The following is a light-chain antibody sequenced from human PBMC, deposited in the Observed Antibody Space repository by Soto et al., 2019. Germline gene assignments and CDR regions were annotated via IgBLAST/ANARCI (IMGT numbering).Light chain of an antibody. CDR1: QSVSSY. J-gene: IGKJ5*01. CDR3: QQRSNWPQIT. Sequence: EIVLTQSPATLSLSPGERATLSCRASQSVSSYLAWYQQKPGQAPRLLIYDASNRATGIPARFSGSASGTDFTLTISSLEPEDFAVYYCQQRSNWPQITFGQGTRLEIK. V-gene: IGKV3-11*01. CDR2: DAS.